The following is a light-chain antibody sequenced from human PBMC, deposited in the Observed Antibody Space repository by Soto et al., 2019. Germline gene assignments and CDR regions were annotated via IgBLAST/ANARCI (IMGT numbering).Light chain of an antibody. Sequence: IQMTQSPSTLSGSVGNRVTLTCRASQTISSWLAWYQQKPGKAPKLLTYKASALESGAPSRFSGSGFGTEFSLTISGLQADDSATYHCQQYNSFPWAFCQGTKADI. V-gene: IGKV1-5*03. J-gene: IGKJ1*01. CDR3: QQYNSFPWA. CDR2: KAS. CDR1: QTISSW.